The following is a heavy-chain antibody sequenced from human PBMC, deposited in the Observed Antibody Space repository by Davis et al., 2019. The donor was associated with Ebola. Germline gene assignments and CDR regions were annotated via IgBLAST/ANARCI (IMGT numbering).Heavy chain of an antibody. Sequence: PGGSLRLSCAASGFTFSSYAMSWVRQAPGKGLEWVSAISGSGGSTYYADSVKGRFTISRDNSKNTLYLQMNSLRAEDTAVYYCAKAGIAAAGIVPSFDYWGQGTLVTVSS. J-gene: IGHJ4*02. CDR1: GFTFSSYA. CDR3: AKAGIAAAGIVPSFDY. CDR2: ISGSGGST. D-gene: IGHD6-13*01. V-gene: IGHV3-23*01.